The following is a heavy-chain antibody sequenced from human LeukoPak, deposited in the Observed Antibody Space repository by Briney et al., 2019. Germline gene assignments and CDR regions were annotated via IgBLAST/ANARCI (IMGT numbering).Heavy chain of an antibody. D-gene: IGHD2-2*02. CDR2: ISGSGGST. J-gene: IGHJ5*02. V-gene: IGHV3-23*01. Sequence: GGSLRLSCAASGFTFSSYAMSWVRQAPGKGLEWVSAISGSGGSTYYADSVKGRFTISRDNSKNTLYLQMNSLRAEDTAVYYCAKAGYCSSTSCYTWAYNWFDPLGPGNPGHRLL. CDR3: AKAGYCSSTSCYTWAYNWFDP. CDR1: GFTFSSYA.